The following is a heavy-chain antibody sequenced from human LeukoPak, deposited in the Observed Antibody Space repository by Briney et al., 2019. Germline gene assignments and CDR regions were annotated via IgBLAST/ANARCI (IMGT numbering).Heavy chain of an antibody. CDR2: IYSGGST. Sequence: GGSLRLSCAASGFTVSSNYMNWVRQAPGKGLEWVSVIYSGGSTYYADSVKGRFTISRDNSKNTLYLQMSSLRAEDTAVYYCARVPRGHGGNSGAIDYWGQGSLVTVSS. CDR1: GFTVSSNY. V-gene: IGHV3-66*01. J-gene: IGHJ4*02. D-gene: IGHD4-23*01. CDR3: ARVPRGHGGNSGAIDY.